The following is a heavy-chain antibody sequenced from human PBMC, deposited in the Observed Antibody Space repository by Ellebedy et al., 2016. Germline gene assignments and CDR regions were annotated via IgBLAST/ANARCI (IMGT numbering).Heavy chain of an antibody. D-gene: IGHD5-24*01. Sequence: SETLSLXXTVSGGSISSGGYYWSWIRQHPGKGLEWIGYIYYSGSTYYNPSLKSRVTISVDTSKNQFSLKLSSVTAADTAVYYCARTNRDGYNPPAAFDIWGQGTMVTVSS. CDR2: IYYSGST. CDR3: ARTNRDGYNPPAAFDI. V-gene: IGHV4-31*03. CDR1: GGSISSGGYY. J-gene: IGHJ3*02.